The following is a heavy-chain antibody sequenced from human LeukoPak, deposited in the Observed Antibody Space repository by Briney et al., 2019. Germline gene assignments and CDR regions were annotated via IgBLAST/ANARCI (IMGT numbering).Heavy chain of an antibody. V-gene: IGHV1-69*13. D-gene: IGHD6-19*01. CDR2: IIPIFGTA. CDR1: GYTFTSYY. J-gene: IGHJ4*02. CDR3: AREGGSGWYYFDY. Sequence: SVKVSCKASGYTFTSYYMHWVRQAPGQGLEWMGGIIPIFGTANYAQKFQGRVTITADESTSTAYMELSSLRSEDTAVYYCAREGGSGWYYFDYWGQGTLVTVSS.